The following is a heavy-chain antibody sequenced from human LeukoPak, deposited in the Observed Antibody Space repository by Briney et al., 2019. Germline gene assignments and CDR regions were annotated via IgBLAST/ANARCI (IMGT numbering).Heavy chain of an antibody. J-gene: IGHJ4*02. V-gene: IGHV3-7*05. Sequence: PGGSLRLSCAASGFTFSSHWMSWVRQAPGKGLEWAANIKQDGSEKYYVDSVKGRFTISRDNAKNSLYLQMDSLRAEDTAVYYCASRAGYSSSWSAFDYWGQGTLVTVSS. CDR3: ASRAGYSSSWSAFDY. CDR1: GFTFSSHW. D-gene: IGHD6-13*01. CDR2: IKQDGSEK.